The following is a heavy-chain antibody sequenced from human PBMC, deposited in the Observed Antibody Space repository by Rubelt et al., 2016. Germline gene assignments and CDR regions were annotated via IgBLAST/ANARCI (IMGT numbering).Heavy chain of an antibody. Sequence: EVQLVESGGGLVQPGGSLRLSCAASGFTFSRYAMIWVRQAPGKGLEWVSAFSGSGGSTSFADSVKGRVTSARDNSKNTWDLQMNSLRAEDTGEYYCAKAGGVLLWPGDHGIKAFDIWGQGTMVTVSS. V-gene: IGHV3-23*04. CDR1: GFTFSRYA. D-gene: IGHD3-10*01. CDR2: FSGSGGST. J-gene: IGHJ3*02. CDR3: AKAGGVLLWPGDHGIKAFDI.